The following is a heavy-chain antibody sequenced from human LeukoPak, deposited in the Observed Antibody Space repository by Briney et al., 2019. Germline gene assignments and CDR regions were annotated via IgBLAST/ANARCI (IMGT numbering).Heavy chain of an antibody. V-gene: IGHV1-8*01. CDR2: MNPNSGNT. CDR1: GYTFTSYD. CDR3: ARGRITMVRGVTNTRGLYYYYMDV. J-gene: IGHJ6*03. D-gene: IGHD3-10*01. Sequence: GASVKVSCKASGYTFTSYDINWVRQATGQGLEWMGWMNPNSGNTGYAQKFQGRVTMTRNTSISTAYMELSSLRSEDTAVYYCARGRITMVRGVTNTRGLYYYYMDVWGKGTTVTISS.